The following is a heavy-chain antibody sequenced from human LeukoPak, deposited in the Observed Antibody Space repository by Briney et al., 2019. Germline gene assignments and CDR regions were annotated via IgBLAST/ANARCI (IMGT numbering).Heavy chain of an antibody. Sequence: SETLSLTCTVSGGSISSYYWSWIRQPAGKGLEWIGRIYTSGSIVYNPSLRSRVSMSVDTSKNQFSLKLSSVTAADTAVYYCARDSGTTGEVKFDPWGQGTLVTVSS. V-gene: IGHV4-4*07. D-gene: IGHD3-10*01. J-gene: IGHJ5*02. CDR1: GGSISSYY. CDR3: ARDSGTTGEVKFDP. CDR2: IYTSGSI.